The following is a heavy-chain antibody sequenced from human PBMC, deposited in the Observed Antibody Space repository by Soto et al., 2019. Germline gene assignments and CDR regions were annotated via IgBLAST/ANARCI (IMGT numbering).Heavy chain of an antibody. V-gene: IGHV3-30-3*01. CDR2: ISYDGSNK. CDR1: GFTFSSYA. Sequence: GGSLRLSCAASGFTFSSYATHWVRQAPGKGLEWVAVISYDGSNKYYADSVKGRFTISRDNSKNTLYLQMNSLRAEDTAVYYCASLYGSGTHYYYYGMDVWGQGTTVTVSS. D-gene: IGHD3-10*01. J-gene: IGHJ6*02. CDR3: ASLYGSGTHYYYYGMDV.